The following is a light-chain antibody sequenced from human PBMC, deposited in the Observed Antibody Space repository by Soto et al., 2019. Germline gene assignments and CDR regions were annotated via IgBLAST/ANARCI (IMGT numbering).Light chain of an antibody. Sequence: QSVLTQPPSASGSPGQSVTISCTGTSSDVGGYNYVSWYQHHPGKAPKLIIYEVDERPSGVTDRFSGSKSGNTASLTVSGLQAEDEADYYCRSSVASNNVNCVFGDGRQVTV. CDR3: RSSVASNNVNCV. CDR2: EVD. CDR1: SSDVGGYNY. J-gene: IGLJ1*01. V-gene: IGLV2-8*01.